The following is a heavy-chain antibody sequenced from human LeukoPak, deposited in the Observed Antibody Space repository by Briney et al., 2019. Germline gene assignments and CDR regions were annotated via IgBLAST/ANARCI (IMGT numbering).Heavy chain of an antibody. CDR2: IYPGDSGP. Sequence: GEALKISCKVSGYRFTSYCIGWVRQMPGKGLEWRGIIYPGDSGPTYSPSFQGQVTISVDKSINTAYLQWSSLQASDTAMHYCGMSGDRVPLQDDVFDVWGQGTMVTVS. V-gene: IGHV5-51*01. D-gene: IGHD1-26*01. J-gene: IGHJ3*01. CDR3: GMSGDRVPLQDDVFDV. CDR1: GYRFTSYC.